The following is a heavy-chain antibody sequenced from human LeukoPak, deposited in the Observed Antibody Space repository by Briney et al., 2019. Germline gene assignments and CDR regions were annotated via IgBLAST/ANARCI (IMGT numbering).Heavy chain of an antibody. D-gene: IGHD3-16*02. V-gene: IGHV5-51*01. CDR3: ARHLSDYFYMDV. J-gene: IGHJ6*03. Sequence: RGESLKISCKGSGYSFTSYWIGWVRQMPGKGLEWMGIIHPGDSRTVYSPSFQGQVTISADKSISTAYLHWSSLEASDTAMYYCARHLSDYFYMDVWGKGTTITISS. CDR2: IHPGDSRT. CDR1: GYSFTSYW.